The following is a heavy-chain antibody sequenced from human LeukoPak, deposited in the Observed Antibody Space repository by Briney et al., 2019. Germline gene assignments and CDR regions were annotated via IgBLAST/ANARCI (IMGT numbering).Heavy chain of an antibody. J-gene: IGHJ4*02. CDR3: ARGYSYDLPDY. CDR1: GGTFSSYA. Sequence: SVNVSCKSSGGTFSSYAISWVRQAPGQGLEWMGGIIPIFGTANYAQKFQGRVTITTDESTSTAYMELSSLRSEDTAVYYCARGYSYDLPDYWGQGTLVTISS. CDR2: IIPIFGTA. D-gene: IGHD5-18*01. V-gene: IGHV1-69*05.